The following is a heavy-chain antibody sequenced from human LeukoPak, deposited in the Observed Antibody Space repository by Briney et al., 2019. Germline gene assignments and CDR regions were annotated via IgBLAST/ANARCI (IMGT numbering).Heavy chain of an antibody. CDR2: IIPIFGTA. V-gene: IGHV1-69*13. Sequence: ASVTVSCKASGGTFSSYAISWVRQAPGQGLEWMGGIIPIFGTANYAQKFQGRVTITADESTSTAYMELSSLRSEDTAVYYCARDLRAPFDYWGQGTLVTVSS. CDR3: ARDLRAPFDY. J-gene: IGHJ4*02. CDR1: GGTFSSYA.